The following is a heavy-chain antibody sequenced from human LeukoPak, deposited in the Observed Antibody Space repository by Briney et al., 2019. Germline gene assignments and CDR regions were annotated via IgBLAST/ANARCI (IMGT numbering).Heavy chain of an antibody. V-gene: IGHV3-23*01. CDR1: GFTFSSYA. Sequence: GGSLILSCAASGFTFSSYAMSWVRPAPGKGLEWVSAISGSGGSTYYADSVKGRFTISRDNSKNTLYLQMNSLRAEDTAVYYCAKVAHMVRGPSLVNYWGQGTLVTVSS. D-gene: IGHD3-10*01. CDR2: ISGSGGST. CDR3: AKVAHMVRGPSLVNY. J-gene: IGHJ4*02.